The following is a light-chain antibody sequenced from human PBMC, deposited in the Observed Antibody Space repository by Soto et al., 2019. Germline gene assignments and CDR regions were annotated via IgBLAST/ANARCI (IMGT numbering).Light chain of an antibody. J-gene: IGLJ3*02. V-gene: IGLV2-8*01. Sequence: QSALTQPPSASGSPGQSVTLSCTGSSSDVGGYEHVSWYQQHPGRVPKPLIYDVSKRLSGVPDRFSGSKSGSTASLAVSGLQAEDEADYYCSSYAGSDNMVFGGGTKVTVL. CDR2: DVS. CDR3: SSYAGSDNMV. CDR1: SSDVGGYEH.